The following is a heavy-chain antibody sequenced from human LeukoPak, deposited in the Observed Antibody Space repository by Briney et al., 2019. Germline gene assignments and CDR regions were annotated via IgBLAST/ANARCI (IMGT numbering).Heavy chain of an antibody. Sequence: AGGSLSSSCAASGFTVSGNAMTWAGQAPGKGLEWFSAFSATDGSAQYAESVKGRFTISGDNSKNSLYLQMNSLRDEDTAVYYCAKARIASAGTGAFDVWGQGTMVTVSS. CDR1: GFTVSGNA. CDR2: FSATDGSA. CDR3: AKARIASAGTGAFDV. V-gene: IGHV3-23*01. J-gene: IGHJ3*01. D-gene: IGHD6-13*01.